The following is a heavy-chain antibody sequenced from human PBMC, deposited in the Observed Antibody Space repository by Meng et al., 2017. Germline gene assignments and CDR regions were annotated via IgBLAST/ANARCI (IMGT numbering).Heavy chain of an antibody. V-gene: IGHV1-8*01. CDR1: GYTYTSYD. D-gene: IGHD5-18*01. J-gene: IGHJ6*02. Sequence: ASAKVSCKASGYTYTSYDINWVRQATGQGLEWMGWMNPNSGNTGYAQKFQGRVTMTRNTSISTAYMELSSLRSEDTAVYYCARPGGYSYGYSYYYGMDVWGQGTTVTVSS. CDR2: MNPNSGNT. CDR3: ARPGGYSYGYSYYYGMDV.